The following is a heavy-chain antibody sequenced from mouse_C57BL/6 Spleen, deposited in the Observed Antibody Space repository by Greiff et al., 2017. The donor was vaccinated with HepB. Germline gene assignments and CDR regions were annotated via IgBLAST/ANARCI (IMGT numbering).Heavy chain of an antibody. CDR3: VRQTGTDFDY. J-gene: IGHJ2*01. Sequence: EVKLVESGGGLVQPKGSLKLSCAASGFSFNTYAMNWVRQAPGKGLEWVARIRSKSNNYATYYADSVKDRFTISRDDSESMLYLQMNNLKTEDTAMYYGVRQTGTDFDYWGQGTTLTVSS. CDR2: IRSKSNNYAT. V-gene: IGHV10-1*01. CDR1: GFSFNTYA. D-gene: IGHD4-1*01.